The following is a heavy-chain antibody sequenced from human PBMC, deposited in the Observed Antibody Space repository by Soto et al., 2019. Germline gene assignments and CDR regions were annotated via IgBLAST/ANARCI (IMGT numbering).Heavy chain of an antibody. CDR1: GCTFRSDN. Sequence: QVQLVESGGGVVPPGGSLRVSCVACGCTFRSDNMHWVRQAPGEGLEWVAVISFDGANTFYADSVKGRFTISRDISRDTLYLQMSSLRDEDTAMYFCARDGYNRGGFDYWGQGTQVTLYS. V-gene: IGHV3-30-3*01. J-gene: IGHJ4*02. CDR3: ARDGYNRGGFDY. D-gene: IGHD3-10*01. CDR2: ISFDGANT.